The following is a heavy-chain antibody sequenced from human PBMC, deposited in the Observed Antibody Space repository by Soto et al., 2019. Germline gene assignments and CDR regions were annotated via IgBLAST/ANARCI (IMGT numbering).Heavy chain of an antibody. Sequence: PSETLSLTCTVSGGSISSYYWSWIRQPPGKGLEWIGYMYYGGRTNYNPSLKSRVTISVDTSKMQVSLKLSSVTAEDTAVYFCARGTPSPLIVRSSRGPWFDPWGQGTLVTVS. CDR1: GGSISSYY. CDR2: MYYGGRT. J-gene: IGHJ5*02. CDR3: ARGTPSPLIVRSSRGPWFDP. D-gene: IGHD2-15*01. V-gene: IGHV4-59*08.